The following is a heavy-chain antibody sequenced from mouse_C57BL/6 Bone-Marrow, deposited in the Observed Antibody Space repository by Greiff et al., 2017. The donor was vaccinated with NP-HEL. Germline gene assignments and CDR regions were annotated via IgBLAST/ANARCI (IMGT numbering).Heavy chain of an antibody. D-gene: IGHD1-1*01. V-gene: IGHV1-81*01. CDR3: ARSRLLRPYYAMDY. CDR2: VYPRSGNT. J-gene: IGHJ4*01. Sequence: QVQLKQSGAELARPGASVKLSCKASGYTFTSYGISWVKQRTGQGLEWIGEVYPRSGNTYYNEKFKGKATLTADKSSSTAYMELRSLTSEDPAVYFCARSRLLRPYYAMDYWGQGTSVTVSS. CDR1: GYTFTSYG.